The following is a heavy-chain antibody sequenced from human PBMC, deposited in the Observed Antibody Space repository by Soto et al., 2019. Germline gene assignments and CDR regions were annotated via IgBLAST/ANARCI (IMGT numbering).Heavy chain of an antibody. CDR3: ARVQTRGDAFDI. D-gene: IGHD2-2*01. J-gene: IGHJ3*02. CDR1: GGSLSGYY. CDR2: IYYGGTT. Sequence: SETLSLTCTVSGGSLSGYYWSWIRQPPGKGLERIGYIYYGGTTNYNPSVESRLTLSVDTSQNQFSLKLNSVTAAGTAVYYCARVQTRGDAFDIWGQGTMVTVSS. V-gene: IGHV4-59*08.